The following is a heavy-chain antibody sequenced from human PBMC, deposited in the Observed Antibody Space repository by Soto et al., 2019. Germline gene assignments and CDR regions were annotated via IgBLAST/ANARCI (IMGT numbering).Heavy chain of an antibody. V-gene: IGHV3-7*01. D-gene: IGHD3-16*02. CDR1: GFTFSSYW. CDR2: IKQDGSET. CDR3: ARDYYYVWGSYRLDY. Sequence: EVQLVESGGGLVQPGGSLRLSCAASGFTFSSYWMSWVRQAPGKGLEWVANIKQDGSETYYVDSVKGRFTISRDNAKNSLYLQMNSLRAEDTAVYYCARDYYYVWGSYRLDYWCQGTLVTVSS. J-gene: IGHJ4*02.